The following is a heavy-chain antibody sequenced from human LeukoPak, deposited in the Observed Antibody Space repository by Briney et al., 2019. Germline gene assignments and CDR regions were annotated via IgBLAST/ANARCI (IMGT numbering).Heavy chain of an antibody. Sequence: GGSLRLSCAASGFAFSSYAMHWVRQAPGKGLEGVAVISYDGSNKYYADSVKGRFTISRDNSKNTLFLQMNSLRAEDTAVYYCARDYGDIVATISSYYYGMDVWGQGTTVTVSS. J-gene: IGHJ6*02. CDR2: ISYDGSNK. D-gene: IGHD5-12*01. CDR1: GFAFSSYA. V-gene: IGHV3-30*01. CDR3: ARDYGDIVATISSYYYGMDV.